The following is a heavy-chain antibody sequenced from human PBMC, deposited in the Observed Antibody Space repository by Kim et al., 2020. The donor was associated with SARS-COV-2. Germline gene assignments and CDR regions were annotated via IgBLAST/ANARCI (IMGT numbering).Heavy chain of an antibody. V-gene: IGHV3-21*01. D-gene: IGHD2-2*01. Sequence: YADSVKGRFTISRDNAKNSLSLQMNSLRAEDTAVYYCARNTPISSTGYDYWGQGTLVTVSS. J-gene: IGHJ4*02. CDR3: ARNTPISSTGYDY.